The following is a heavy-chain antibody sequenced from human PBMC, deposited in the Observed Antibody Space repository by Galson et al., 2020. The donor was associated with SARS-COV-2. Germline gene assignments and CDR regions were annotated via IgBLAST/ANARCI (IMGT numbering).Heavy chain of an antibody. J-gene: IGHJ4*02. CDR1: GFTFSNYP. V-gene: IGHV3-30*04. CDR3: ARDSSGWYYFDC. D-gene: IGHD6-19*01. Sequence: SMTPSCAASGFTFSNYPMHWVRQTQGKGLEWVAVITYDGSNKYYADSVKGRFTISRDNSKNTLYLQMNSLRAEDTAVYYCARDSSGWYYFDCWGQGTLVTVSS. CDR2: ITYDGSNK.